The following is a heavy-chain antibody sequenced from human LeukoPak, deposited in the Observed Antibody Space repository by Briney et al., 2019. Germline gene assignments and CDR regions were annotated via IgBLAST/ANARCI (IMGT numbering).Heavy chain of an antibody. D-gene: IGHD3-22*01. V-gene: IGHV3-13*01. J-gene: IGHJ3*02. CDR2: IGTGSDK. Sequence: GGSLRVSCVASGFTFSSYDMHWVRQATGKGLEWVSVIGTGSDKYYPGSVKGRFTISRENAKNSLYLQMSSLRAGDTAVYYCARSSGRGGDAFDIWGQGTMVTVSS. CDR1: GFTFSSYD. CDR3: ARSSGRGGDAFDI.